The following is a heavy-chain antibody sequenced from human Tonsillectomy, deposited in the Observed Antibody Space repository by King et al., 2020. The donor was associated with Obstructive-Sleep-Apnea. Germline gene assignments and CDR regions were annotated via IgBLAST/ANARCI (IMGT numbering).Heavy chain of an antibody. Sequence: QLQESGPGLVKPSQTLSLTCAVSGGSISSGGYSWSWIRQPPGKGLEWIGYIYYSGSTYYNPSLKSRVTISVDTSKNQFSLKLSSVTAADTAVYYCARDPGVYCSGGSCYSGFDPWGQGTLVTVSS. CDR3: ARDPGVYCSGGSCYSGFDP. D-gene: IGHD2-15*01. V-gene: IGHV4-30-4*07. CDR2: IYYSGST. J-gene: IGHJ5*02. CDR1: GGSISSGGYS.